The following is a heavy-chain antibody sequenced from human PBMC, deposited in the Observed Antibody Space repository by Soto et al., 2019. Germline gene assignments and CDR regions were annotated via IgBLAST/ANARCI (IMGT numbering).Heavy chain of an antibody. CDR2: IYYTGGT. V-gene: IGHV4-31*03. CDR3: ARVRQRLGLFDY. CDR1: GGSISSGAYY. D-gene: IGHD3-16*01. Sequence: SETLSLTCTVYGGSISSGAYYWSWIRQHPGKGLEWIGYIYYTGGTYYNPSLKSRVTISVDTSKTQFSLKLSFVTAADTAVYYCARVRQRLGLFDYWGQGTLVTVSS. J-gene: IGHJ4*02.